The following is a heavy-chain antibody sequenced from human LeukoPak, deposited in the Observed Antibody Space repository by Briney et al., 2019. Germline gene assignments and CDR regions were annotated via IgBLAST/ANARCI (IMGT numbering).Heavy chain of an antibody. CDR3: ARGKSAALGAFDI. Sequence: GGSLRLSCAASGFTVSSNYMSWVRQAPGKGLEWVSVIYSGGSTYYADSVKGRFTISRDNAKNSLYLQMNSLRAEDTAVYYCARGKSAALGAFDIWGQGTMVTVSS. CDR1: GFTVSSNY. V-gene: IGHV3-53*01. J-gene: IGHJ3*02. CDR2: IYSGGST. D-gene: IGHD2-2*01.